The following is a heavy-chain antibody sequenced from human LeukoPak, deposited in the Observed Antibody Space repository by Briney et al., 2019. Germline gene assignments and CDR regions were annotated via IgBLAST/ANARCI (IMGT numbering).Heavy chain of an antibody. V-gene: IGHV3-30-3*01. CDR3: ARDQVSGYSSSAGEFDY. J-gene: IGHJ4*02. D-gene: IGHD6-6*01. CDR2: ISYDGSNK. Sequence: PGGSLRLSCAASGFTFSSYAMHWVRQAPGKGLEWVAVISYDGSNKYYADSVKGRFTISRDNSKNTLYLQMNSLRAEDTAVYYCARDQVSGYSSSAGEFDYWGQGTLVTVSS. CDR1: GFTFSSYA.